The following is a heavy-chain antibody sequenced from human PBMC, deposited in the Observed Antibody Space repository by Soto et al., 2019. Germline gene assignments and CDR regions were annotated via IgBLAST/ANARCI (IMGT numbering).Heavy chain of an antibody. D-gene: IGHD6-19*01. V-gene: IGHV3-23*01. CDR3: AKAHSSGWYLDAFDI. Sequence: EVQLLESRGGLVQPGGSLRLSCAASGFTFSSYDMSWVRQAPGKGLEWVSAISGSGGSTYYADSVKGRFTISRDNAKNTLYLQMNSLRAEDTAVYYCAKAHSSGWYLDAFDIWGQGTMVTVSS. CDR1: GFTFSSYD. J-gene: IGHJ3*02. CDR2: ISGSGGST.